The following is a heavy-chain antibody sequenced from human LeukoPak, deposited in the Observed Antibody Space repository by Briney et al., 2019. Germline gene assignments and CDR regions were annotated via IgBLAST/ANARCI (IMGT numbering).Heavy chain of an antibody. V-gene: IGHV4-34*01. J-gene: IGHJ4*02. CDR2: TNHSGST. D-gene: IGHD5-18*01. CDR1: GGSFSGYY. Sequence: SETLSLTCAVYGGSFSGYYWSWIRQPPGKGLEWIGETNHSGSTNYNPSLKSRVTISVDTSKNQFSPKLSSVTAADTAVYYCATSGYSYGPLGDWGQGTLVTVSS. CDR3: ATSGYSYGPLGD.